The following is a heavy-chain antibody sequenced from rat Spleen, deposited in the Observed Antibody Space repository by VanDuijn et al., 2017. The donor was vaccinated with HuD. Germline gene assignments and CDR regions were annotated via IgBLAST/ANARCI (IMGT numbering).Heavy chain of an antibody. CDR1: GFSLTDYS. CDR2: MRYNGDT. J-gene: IGHJ2*01. Sequence: QVQLKESGPGLVQPSQTLSLTCTVSGFSLTDYSVHWVRQPPGKGLEWMGRMRYNGDTSYNSALKSRLNISRDTSKNQVFLKMNSLQSEDTTTYYCARDLDGYFDYWGQGVMVTVSS. V-gene: IGHV2-63*01. D-gene: IGHD1-12*03. CDR3: ARDLDGYFDY.